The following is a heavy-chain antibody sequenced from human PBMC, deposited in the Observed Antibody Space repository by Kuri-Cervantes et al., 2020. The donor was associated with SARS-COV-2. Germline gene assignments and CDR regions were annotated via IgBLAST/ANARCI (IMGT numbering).Heavy chain of an antibody. J-gene: IGHJ6*03. Sequence: ASVKVSCKASGYTFTGYYMHWVRQAPGQGLEWMGWMNLNSGNTGYAQKFQGRVTITRNTSISTAYMELSSLRSEDTAVYYCAREGSGYYYYYMDVWGKGTTVTVSS. CDR1: GYTFTGYY. CDR3: AREGSGYYYYYMDV. D-gene: IGHD3-10*01. V-gene: IGHV1-8*03. CDR2: MNLNSGNT.